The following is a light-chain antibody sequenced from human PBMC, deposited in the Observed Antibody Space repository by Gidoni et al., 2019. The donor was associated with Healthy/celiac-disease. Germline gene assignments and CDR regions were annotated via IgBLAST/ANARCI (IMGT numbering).Light chain of an antibody. Sequence: DIQMTQSPSSLSASVGDRVTITCQASQDISNYLNWYQQKPGKAPKLLIYDASNLETGVPSRFSGSGSGTDFTFTISSLQPEDIATYYCQQYDNLPSAVPTFXGXTKVEIK. CDR2: DAS. V-gene: IGKV1-33*01. CDR3: QQYDNLPSAVPT. CDR1: QDISNY. J-gene: IGKJ4*01.